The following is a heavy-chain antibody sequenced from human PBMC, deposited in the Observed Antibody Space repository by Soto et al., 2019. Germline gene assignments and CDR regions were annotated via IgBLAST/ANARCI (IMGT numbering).Heavy chain of an antibody. D-gene: IGHD2-8*01. CDR3: ARDPYHVLMVNAPNLYGMDV. J-gene: IGHJ6*02. CDR1: GYTFTTYD. Sequence: QVQLVQSGAEVKKPGASVRVSCKASGYTFTTYDISWVRQAPGQGLEWMGRISTYNGNTNYPQSLQGRLTMTTDTSQPPAYMELRSLRSDDTAVYYCARDPYHVLMVNAPNLYGMDVWGQGTTVTVSS. CDR2: ISTYNGNT. V-gene: IGHV1-18*01.